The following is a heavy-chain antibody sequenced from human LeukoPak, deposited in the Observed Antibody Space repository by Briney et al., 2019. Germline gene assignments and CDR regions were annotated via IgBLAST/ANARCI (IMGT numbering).Heavy chain of an antibody. J-gene: IGHJ6*02. D-gene: IGHD2-15*01. Sequence: PGGSLRLSCAASGFTFSSYAMSWVRQAPGKGLEWVSAISGSGGSTYYADSVKGRFTISRDNSKNTLYLQMNSLRAEDTAVYYCAKVLRPGYCSGGSCHNYYYYGMDVWGQGNTVTVSS. CDR1: GFTFSSYA. CDR2: ISGSGGST. V-gene: IGHV3-23*01. CDR3: AKVLRPGYCSGGSCHNYYYYGMDV.